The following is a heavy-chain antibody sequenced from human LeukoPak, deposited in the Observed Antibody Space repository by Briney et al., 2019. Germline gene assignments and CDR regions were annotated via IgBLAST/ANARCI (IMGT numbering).Heavy chain of an antibody. CDR3: ARHRGSSSWYDYYYYYMDV. D-gene: IGHD6-13*01. CDR1: EFSVGSNY. Sequence: EPGGSLRLSCAASEFSVGSNYMTWVRQAPGKGLEWVANIKQDGSEKYYVDSVKGRFTISRDNAKNSLYLQMNSLRAEDTAVYYCARHRGSSSWYDYYYYYMDVWGKGTTVTVSS. CDR2: IKQDGSEK. V-gene: IGHV3-7*01. J-gene: IGHJ6*03.